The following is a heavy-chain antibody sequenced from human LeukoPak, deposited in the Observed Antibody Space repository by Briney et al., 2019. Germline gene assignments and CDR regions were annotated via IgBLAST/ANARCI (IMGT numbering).Heavy chain of an antibody. V-gene: IGHV4-39*07. D-gene: IGHD6-13*01. CDR1: GGSISSSSYY. Sequence: SETLSLTCTVSGGSISSSSYYWGWIRQPPGKGLEWIGSIYHSGSTYYNPSLKSRVTISVDTSKNQFSLKLSSVTAADTAVYYCARDEYSSSWYWFDPWGQGTLVTVSS. J-gene: IGHJ5*02. CDR3: ARDEYSSSWYWFDP. CDR2: IYHSGST.